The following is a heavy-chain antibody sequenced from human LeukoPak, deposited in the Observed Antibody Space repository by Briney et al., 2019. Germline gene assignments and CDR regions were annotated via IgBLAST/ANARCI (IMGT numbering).Heavy chain of an antibody. Sequence: PSETLSLTCAVSGGSISSSNWWSWVRQAPGKGLEWVVNIKQNGNEKYYVDSVKGRFTISRDNAKNSLYLQMNSLRAEDTAVYYCARGGISVLDYWGQGTLVTVFS. CDR3: ARGGISVLDY. CDR2: IKQNGNEK. CDR1: GGSISSSNW. V-gene: IGHV3-7*04. D-gene: IGHD3-3*02. J-gene: IGHJ4*02.